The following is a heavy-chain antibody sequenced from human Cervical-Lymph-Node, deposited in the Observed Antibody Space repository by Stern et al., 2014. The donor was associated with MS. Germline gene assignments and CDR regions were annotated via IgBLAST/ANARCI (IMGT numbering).Heavy chain of an antibody. CDR3: ARGLLGSENAFDI. D-gene: IGHD2-15*01. V-gene: IGHV1-18*01. Sequence: VLLLESGVEVTKPGALVKVSCKGSGYNFTSIGISWMRQAPGQVIESMGWISAFNGNTNYAQKLQGRVTMTTDTSTSTAYMELRSLRSDDTAVYYCARGLLGSENAFDIWGQGTMVTVSS. CDR1: GYNFTSIG. CDR2: ISAFNGNT. J-gene: IGHJ3*02.